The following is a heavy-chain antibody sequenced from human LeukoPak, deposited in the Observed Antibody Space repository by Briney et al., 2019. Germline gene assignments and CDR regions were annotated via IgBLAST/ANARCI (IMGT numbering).Heavy chain of an antibody. CDR2: MNPNSGNT. V-gene: IGHV1-8*01. CDR3: ARVSSGWPNDYFDY. CDR1: GYTFTSYD. Sequence: ASVKVSCKASGYTFTSYDINWVRQATGQGLEWMGWMNPNSGNTGYAQKFQGRVTMTRNTSISTAYMELSSLRSEDTAVYYCARVSSGWPNDYFDYWRQGTLVTVSS. D-gene: IGHD6-19*01. J-gene: IGHJ4*02.